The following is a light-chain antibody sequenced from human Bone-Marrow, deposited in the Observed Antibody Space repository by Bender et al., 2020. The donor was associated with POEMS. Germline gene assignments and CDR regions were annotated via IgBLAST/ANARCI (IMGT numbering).Light chain of an antibody. V-gene: IGLV1-44*01. CDR3: CSYAGDSTLV. CDR2: TNN. J-gene: IGLJ2*01. Sequence: QSVLTQPPSVSGTPGQRVTISCSGSGSNIGGYPVNWYQQLPGTAPRLLIYTNNERPSGLPYRFSASKSGNTASLTISELQAVDEADYYCCSYAGDSTLVFGGGTKLTVL. CDR1: GSNIGGYP.